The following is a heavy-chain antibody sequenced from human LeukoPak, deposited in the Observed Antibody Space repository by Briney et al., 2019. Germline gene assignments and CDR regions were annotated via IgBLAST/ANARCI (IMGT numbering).Heavy chain of an antibody. CDR2: ISSSSGYT. V-gene: IGHV3-21*01. J-gene: IGHJ3*01. D-gene: IGHD3-16*02. CDR1: GFTFNIYI. Sequence: GGSLRLSCAPSGFTFNIYIMNGVSDAPGEGGEWGSYISSSSGYTNYADSVKGRFTISRDNAKPALYLQMSSLRAEDTAVYYCARDWLSGNPYHAFDLGPERTMVSVSS. CDR3: ARDWLSGNPYHAFDL.